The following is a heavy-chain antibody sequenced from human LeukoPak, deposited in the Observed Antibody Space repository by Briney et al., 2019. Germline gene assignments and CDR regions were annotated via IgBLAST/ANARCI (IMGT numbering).Heavy chain of an antibody. J-gene: IGHJ3*02. D-gene: IGHD3-3*01. CDR2: INPNSGGT. CDR1: GYTFTGYY. CDR3: AREGFGVVKSSAAFDI. V-gene: IGHV1-2*02. Sequence: EASVKVSCKASGYTFTGYYMHWVRQAPGQGLEWMGWINPNSGGTNYAQKFQGRVTITRDTSISTAYMELSRLRSDDTAVYYCAREGFGVVKSSAAFDIWGQGTMVTVSS.